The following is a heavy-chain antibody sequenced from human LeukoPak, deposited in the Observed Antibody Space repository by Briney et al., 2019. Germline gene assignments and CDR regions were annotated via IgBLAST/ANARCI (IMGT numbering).Heavy chain of an antibody. CDR3: ARVGSHAMVLEY. Sequence: PSETLSLTCTVSGGSISNHYWSWIRQPPGKGLEWFGYIYYSGSTNYNPSLKSRVIISVDTSKNQFSLKLSSVTAADTAVYYCARVGSHAMVLEYWGQGTLVTVTS. J-gene: IGHJ4*02. D-gene: IGHD5-18*01. CDR2: IYYSGST. CDR1: GGSISNHY. V-gene: IGHV4-59*08.